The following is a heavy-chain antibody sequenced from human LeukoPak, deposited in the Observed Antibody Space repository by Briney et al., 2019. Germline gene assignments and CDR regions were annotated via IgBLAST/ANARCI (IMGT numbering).Heavy chain of an antibody. V-gene: IGHV3-23*01. CDR3: TKDSRGCQQRIDS. CDR2: ISGSGAYT. Sequence: GGSLRLSCAASGFTFSNYAMSWVRQAPGKGLEWVSSISGSGAYTYYADSVKGRFTISRDNSNNSLYLQVNSLRAEDTALYYCTKDSRGCQQRIDSWGQGTLVTVSS. CDR1: GFTFSNYA. D-gene: IGHD1/OR15-1a*01. J-gene: IGHJ4*02.